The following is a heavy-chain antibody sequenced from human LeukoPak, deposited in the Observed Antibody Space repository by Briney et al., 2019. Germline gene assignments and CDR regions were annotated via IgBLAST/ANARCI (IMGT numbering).Heavy chain of an antibody. CDR2: MKQDGTDN. J-gene: IGHJ6*04. Sequence: GGSLRLSCAASGFTFSYYWMSWVRQAPGKGLEWVANMKQDGTDNYYVDSVRGRFTMSRDNAKNSLYLQMNSLRAEDTAVYYCAELGITMIGGVWGKGTTVTISS. D-gene: IGHD3-10*02. CDR1: GFTFSYYW. V-gene: IGHV3-7*01. CDR3: AELGITMIGGV.